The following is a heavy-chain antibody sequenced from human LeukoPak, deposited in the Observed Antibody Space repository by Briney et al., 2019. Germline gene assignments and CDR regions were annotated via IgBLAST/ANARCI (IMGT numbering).Heavy chain of an antibody. D-gene: IGHD2-15*01. Sequence: ASVKVSCKVSGYTLTELSMHWVRQAHGKGLGWMGDFDPEDGGTIYAQQFQGRVTMTEGTSTDKAYMELSRLRYEDRAGGYCACLLGYCSGGSCLTLDYWGQGTLVTVSS. CDR3: ACLLGYCSGGSCLTLDY. V-gene: IGHV1-24*01. CDR1: GYTLTELS. J-gene: IGHJ4*02. CDR2: FDPEDGGT.